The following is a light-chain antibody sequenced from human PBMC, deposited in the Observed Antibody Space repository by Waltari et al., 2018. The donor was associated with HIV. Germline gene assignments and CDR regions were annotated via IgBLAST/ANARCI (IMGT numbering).Light chain of an antibody. V-gene: IGKV1-39*01. J-gene: IGKJ1*01. CDR2: AAS. CDR3: QQTSSSISWT. CDR1: QSISTS. Sequence: IQMTQSPSSLSASVGDRVTITCRAGQSISTSLNWYQQKPGKAPKLLIYAASRLQSGVPSRFSGSGSGTDFTLTISSLQPDDFASYYCQQTSSSISWTFGRGTKVDIK.